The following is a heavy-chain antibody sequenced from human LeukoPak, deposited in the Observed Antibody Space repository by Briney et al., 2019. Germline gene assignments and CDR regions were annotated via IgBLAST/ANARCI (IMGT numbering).Heavy chain of an antibody. CDR2: ISSSSSYI. Sequence: PGGSLRLSCAASGFTFSSYSMNWVRQAPGKGLEWVSSISSSSSYIYYADSVKGRFTISRDNAKNSLYLQMNSLRAEDTAVYYCARDRGDYYDSSGYSRNGVVWGKGTTVTISS. CDR3: ARDRGDYYDSSGYSRNGVV. D-gene: IGHD3-22*01. CDR1: GFTFSSYS. J-gene: IGHJ6*04. V-gene: IGHV3-21*01.